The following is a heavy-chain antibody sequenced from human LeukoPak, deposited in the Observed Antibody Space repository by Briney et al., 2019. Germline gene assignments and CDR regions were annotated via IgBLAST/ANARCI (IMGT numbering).Heavy chain of an antibody. D-gene: IGHD6-13*01. CDR3: ARYTNSWSALMGIDY. CDR1: GGSFSGYY. V-gene: IGHV4-34*01. J-gene: IGHJ4*02. CDR2: IYYGGST. Sequence: SETLSLTCAVYGGSFSGYYWSWIRQPPGKGLEWIGTIYYGGSTYYNPSLKSRVTISVDTSRNQLSLKLSSVTAADTAVYYCARYTNSWSALMGIDYWGQGTLVTVSS.